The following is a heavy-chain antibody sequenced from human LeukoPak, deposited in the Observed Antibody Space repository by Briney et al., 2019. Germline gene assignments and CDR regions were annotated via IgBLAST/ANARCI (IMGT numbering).Heavy chain of an antibody. CDR3: ASRDPQGAFDI. Sequence: SVKVSCEASGGTFSSYAISWVRQAPGQGLEWMGGIIPIFGTANYAQKFQGRVTITTDESTSTAYMERSSLRSEDTAVYYCASRDPQGAFDIWGQGTMVTVSS. V-gene: IGHV1-69*05. J-gene: IGHJ3*02. CDR2: IIPIFGTA. CDR1: GGTFSSYA.